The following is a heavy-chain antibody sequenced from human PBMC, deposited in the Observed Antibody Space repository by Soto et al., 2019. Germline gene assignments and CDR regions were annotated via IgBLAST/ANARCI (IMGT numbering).Heavy chain of an antibody. CDR1: GFTFSSYA. CDR3: ARDKGYDFWSGDFDY. D-gene: IGHD3-3*01. Sequence: QVQLVESGGGVVQAGRSLRLSCAASGFTFSSYAMHWVRQAPGKGLEWVAVISYDGSNKYYTDSVKGPFTISRDNSKNPLYLQMISLRAEDTAVYYCARDKGYDFWSGDFDYWGQGTLVTVSS. CDR2: ISYDGSNK. J-gene: IGHJ4*02. V-gene: IGHV3-30-3*01.